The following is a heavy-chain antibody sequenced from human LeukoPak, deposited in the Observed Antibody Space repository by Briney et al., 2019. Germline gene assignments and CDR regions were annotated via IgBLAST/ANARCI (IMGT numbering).Heavy chain of an antibody. V-gene: IGHV3-7*03. CDR2: IKQDGSEK. CDR3: ANEYSKGDV. Sequence: SGGSPRLSCAASGFTFSSYWMSWVRQAPGKRLEWVANIKQDGSEKYYADSVKGRFTISRDNSKNTLYLQMNSLRVEDAAVYYCANEYSKGDVWGQGTMVTVSS. D-gene: IGHD6-6*01. CDR1: GFTFSSYW. J-gene: IGHJ3*01.